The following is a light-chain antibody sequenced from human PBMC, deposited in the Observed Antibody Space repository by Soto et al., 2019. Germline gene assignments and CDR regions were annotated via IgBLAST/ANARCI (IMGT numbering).Light chain of an antibody. Sequence: IQLTQTRSVQPGAVRECRTGRCRSSQDISNYLAWYQQKPGEGPKLLIYAASTLQSGVPSRFSVSRSGTEFTLIFSSVKPEDPASHYWQHPISHPSTFGQGTRLEIK. CDR2: AAS. CDR3: QHPISHPST. CDR1: QDISNY. V-gene: IGKV1-9*01. J-gene: IGKJ5*01.